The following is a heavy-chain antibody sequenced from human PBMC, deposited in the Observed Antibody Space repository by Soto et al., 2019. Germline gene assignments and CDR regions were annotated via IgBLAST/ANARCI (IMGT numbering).Heavy chain of an antibody. D-gene: IGHD6-19*01. J-gene: IGHJ4*02. CDR1: GFTFSSYS. CDR3: ARDPGSAVAGIFSHQKYYFDY. V-gene: IGHV3-21*01. Sequence: GGSLRLSCAASGFTFSSYSMNWVRQAPGKGLEWVSSISSSSSYIYYADSVKGRFTISRDNAKNSLYLQMNSLRAEDTAVYYCARDPGSAVAGIFSHQKYYFDYWGQGTLVTVSS. CDR2: ISSSSSYI.